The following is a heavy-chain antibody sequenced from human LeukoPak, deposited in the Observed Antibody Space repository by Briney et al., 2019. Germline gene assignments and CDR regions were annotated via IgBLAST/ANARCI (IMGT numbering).Heavy chain of an antibody. CDR3: AREVRYDSPPP. CDR2: ISGRSSTI. D-gene: IGHD3-9*01. Sequence: GGSLRLSCPASGLTFSNSDYGMNWVRQAPGKGLEWVSYISGRSSTIYYADSVRGRFTISRDNAKNSLYLQMNSLRAEDTAAYYCAREVRYDSPPPWGQGTLVTVSS. J-gene: IGHJ5*02. V-gene: IGHV3-48*01. CDR1: GLTFSNSDYG.